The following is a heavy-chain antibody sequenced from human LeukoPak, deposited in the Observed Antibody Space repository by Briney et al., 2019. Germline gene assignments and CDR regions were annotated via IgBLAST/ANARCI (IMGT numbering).Heavy chain of an antibody. Sequence: PGGSLRLSCAASGFTFSAYWMNWVRQAPGKGLEWVAKIKQDGSDKNYVDSVKGRFTISRDNAKDSLYLQMNNLRAEDTAVYYCARQGAADSRDYWGQGTLVTVSS. D-gene: IGHD2-15*01. J-gene: IGHJ4*02. V-gene: IGHV3-7*01. CDR3: ARQGAADSRDY. CDR1: GFTFSAYW. CDR2: IKQDGSDK.